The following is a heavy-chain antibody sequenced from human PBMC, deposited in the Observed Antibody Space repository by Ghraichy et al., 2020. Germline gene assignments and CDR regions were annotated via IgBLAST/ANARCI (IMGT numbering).Heavy chain of an antibody. J-gene: IGHJ4*02. CDR1: GGSFSGYY. D-gene: IGHD6-19*01. CDR2: INHSGST. CDR3: ARVTDSSGWYTDY. Sequence: SETLSLTCAVYGGSFSGYYWSWIRQPPGKGLEWIGEINHSGSTNYNPSLKRRVTISVDTSKNQFSLKLSSVTAADTAVYYCARVTDSSGWYTDYWGPGTLVTVSS. V-gene: IGHV4-34*01.